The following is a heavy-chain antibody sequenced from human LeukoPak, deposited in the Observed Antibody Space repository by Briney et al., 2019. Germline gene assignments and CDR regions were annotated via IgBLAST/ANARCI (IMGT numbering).Heavy chain of an antibody. V-gene: IGHV3-74*01. CDR2: INSDGSST. CDR1: GFTFSSYW. Sequence: GGSLRLSCAASGFTFSSYWMHWVRQTPGKGLVWVSRINSDGSSTSYADSVKGRFTISRDNAKNTLFLQMNTLRAEDTAVYYCAREANTYYYYYYMDVWGKGTTVTVSS. CDR3: AREANTYYYYYYMDV. J-gene: IGHJ6*03.